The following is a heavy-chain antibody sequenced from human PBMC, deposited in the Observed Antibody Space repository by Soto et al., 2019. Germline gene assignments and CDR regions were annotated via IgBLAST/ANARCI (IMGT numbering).Heavy chain of an antibody. CDR1: GFTVSYFG. CDR3: ARDWAWNYDY. Sequence: QVQLVESGGGVVQPGRSLRLSCAASGFTVSYFGLHWVRQAPGKGLEWVAFISSDGGKAYYADSMKGLFTISRDNSKNTLDLQMNSLKPEDTAVYYCARDWAWNYDYWGQGTLVTVSS. CDR2: ISSDGGKA. J-gene: IGHJ4*02. D-gene: IGHD1-7*01. V-gene: IGHV3-30-3*01.